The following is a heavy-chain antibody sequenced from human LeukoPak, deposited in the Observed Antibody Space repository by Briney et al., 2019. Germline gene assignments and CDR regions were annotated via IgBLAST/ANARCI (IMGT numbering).Heavy chain of an antibody. J-gene: IGHJ4*02. Sequence: GGSLRLSCAASGLTFSSYAMHWVRQAPGKGLEWVAVISYDGSNKYYADSVKGRFTISRDNSKNTLYLQMNSLRAEDTAVYYCAKCVSNVVRYYFDYWGQGTLVTVSS. D-gene: IGHD4-11*01. CDR3: AKCVSNVVRYYFDY. CDR1: GLTFSSYA. CDR2: ISYDGSNK. V-gene: IGHV3-30*04.